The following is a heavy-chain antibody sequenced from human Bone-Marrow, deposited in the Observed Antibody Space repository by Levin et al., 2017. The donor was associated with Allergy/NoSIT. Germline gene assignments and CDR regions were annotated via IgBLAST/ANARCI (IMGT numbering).Heavy chain of an antibody. J-gene: IGHJ6*02. V-gene: IGHV3-53*01. CDR1: GFTVSSNS. D-gene: IGHD3-3*01. CDR2: IFTEGTT. Sequence: GGSLRLSCAASGFTVSSNSMTWVRQAPGKGLEWVSVIFTEGTTNYADSVRDRFTMSRDNSQNTVFLQMHSLRGEDTAVYFCARDRKKGYSYWSAYYGHERPDSFYGMDVWGQGTTVTVS. CDR3: ARDRKKGYSYWSAYYGHERPDSFYGMDV.